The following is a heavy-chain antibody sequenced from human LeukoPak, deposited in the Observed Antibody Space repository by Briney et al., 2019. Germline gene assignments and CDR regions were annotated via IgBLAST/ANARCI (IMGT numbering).Heavy chain of an antibody. V-gene: IGHV3-30*18. CDR2: ISYDGSNK. Sequence: GGPLRLSCAASGFTFSSYGMHWVRQAPGKGLEWVAVISYDGSNKYYADSVKGRFTISRDNSKNTLYLQMNSLRAEDTAVYYCAKSEGSGYGLDYWGQGTLVTVSS. J-gene: IGHJ4*02. D-gene: IGHD5-12*01. CDR3: AKSEGSGYGLDY. CDR1: GFTFSSYG.